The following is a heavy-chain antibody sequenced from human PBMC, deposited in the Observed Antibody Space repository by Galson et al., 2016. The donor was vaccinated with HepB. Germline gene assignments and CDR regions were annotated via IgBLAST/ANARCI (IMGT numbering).Heavy chain of an antibody. CDR2: VIPIFGTA. V-gene: IGHV1-69*06. CDR1: GDSFSSYA. D-gene: IGHD3-9*01. Sequence: SVKVSCKASGDSFSSYAFSWVRQAPGQGLEWLGGVIPIFGTANYAQKFQGRVTITADISTSTAYMELSSLRSEDTAVYYCARDYYDILTGLPGGAFDIWGQGTMVTVSS. CDR3: ARDYYDILTGLPGGAFDI. J-gene: IGHJ3*02.